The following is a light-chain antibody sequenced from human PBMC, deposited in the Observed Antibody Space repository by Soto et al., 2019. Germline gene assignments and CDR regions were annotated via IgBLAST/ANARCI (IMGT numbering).Light chain of an antibody. V-gene: IGKV1-39*01. CDR3: QHTYRNPPFT. CDR1: QTIDNY. CDR2: ATS. J-gene: IGKJ2*01. Sequence: DIQIAQSPSSLSASVGDRVTITCRASQTIDNYLNWYQQKPGEAPRLLIYATSSLQSGVPSRFSGSKSGTDFTLTMSGLQPEDFATYYCQHTYRNPPFTFGQGTKVDIK.